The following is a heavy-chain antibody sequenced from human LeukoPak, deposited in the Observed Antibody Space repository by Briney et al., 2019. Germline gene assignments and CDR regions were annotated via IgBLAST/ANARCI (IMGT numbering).Heavy chain of an antibody. V-gene: IGHV3-23*01. J-gene: IGHJ6*02. D-gene: IGHD6-19*01. Sequence: GGSLRLSCAATGFTFRSHAMNWVRKPPGKGLEWASGIGGSGGRTYYADSVTGRFTISRDNSKNTVYLQMNSLRAADTAVYYCARGRIAVALYYGMDVWGHGTTVTVFS. CDR2: IGGSGGRT. CDR1: GFTFRSHA. CDR3: ARGRIAVALYYGMDV.